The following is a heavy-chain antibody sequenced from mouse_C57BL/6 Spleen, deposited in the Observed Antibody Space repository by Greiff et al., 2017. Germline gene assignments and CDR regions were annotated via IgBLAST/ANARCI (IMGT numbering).Heavy chain of an antibody. CDR1: GYSFTGYY. V-gene: IGHV1-42*01. CDR3: ARSNLGYYFDD. Sequence: VQLQQSGPELVKPGASVKISCKASGYSFTGYYMNWVKQSPEKSLEWIGEINPSTGGTTYNQKFKAKATLTVDKSSSTAYMQLKSLTSEDSAVYYCARSNLGYYFDDWGQGTTLTVSS. D-gene: IGHD4-1*01. CDR2: INPSTGGT. J-gene: IGHJ2*01.